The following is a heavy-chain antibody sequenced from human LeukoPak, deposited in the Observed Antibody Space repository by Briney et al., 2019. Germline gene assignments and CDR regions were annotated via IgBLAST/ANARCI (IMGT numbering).Heavy chain of an antibody. CDR3: ARDGFVGYSYGFFFDC. Sequence: GRSLRLSCAASGFTFSSYAMHWVRQAPGKGLEWVAVISYDGSNKYYADSVKGRFTISRDNSKNTLYLQMNSLRAEDTAVYYCARDGFVGYSYGFFFDCWGQGTLVTVSS. J-gene: IGHJ4*02. CDR1: GFTFSSYA. V-gene: IGHV3-30*04. CDR2: ISYDGSNK. D-gene: IGHD5-18*01.